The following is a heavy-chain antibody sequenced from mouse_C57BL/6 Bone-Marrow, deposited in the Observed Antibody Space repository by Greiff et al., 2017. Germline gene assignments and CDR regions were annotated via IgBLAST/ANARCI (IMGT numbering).Heavy chain of an antibody. CDR1: GFSLSTSGMG. D-gene: IGHD2-1*01. J-gene: IGHJ3*01. CDR3: ARRDCNYEAWFSY. Sequence: QVTLKECGPGILQSSQTLSLTCSFSGFSLSTSGMGVSWIRQPSGKGLEWLAHIYWDDDKRYNPSLKSRLTISKDTSRNQVFLKITSVDTADTATYYCARRDCNYEAWFSYWGQGTPVTVSA. V-gene: IGHV8-12*01. CDR2: IYWDDDK.